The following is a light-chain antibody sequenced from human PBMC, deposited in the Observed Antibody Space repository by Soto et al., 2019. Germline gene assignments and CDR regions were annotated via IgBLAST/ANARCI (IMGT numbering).Light chain of an antibody. Sequence: EIVLTQSPGTLSLSPGEGATLSYRASQTVSSSYLAWYQQKPGQAPRLLIYGVSTRATGIPDRFSGSGSGTDFTLTISRLEPEDSARYSCQQYDTSPPTFGQGTKVDIK. CDR2: GVS. V-gene: IGKV3-20*01. CDR1: QTVSSSY. CDR3: QQYDTSPPT. J-gene: IGKJ1*01.